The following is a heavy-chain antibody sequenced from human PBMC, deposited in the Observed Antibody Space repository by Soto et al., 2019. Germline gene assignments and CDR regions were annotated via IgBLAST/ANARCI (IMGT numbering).Heavy chain of an antibody. D-gene: IGHD3-3*01. V-gene: IGHV4-34*01. CDR2: ITHGGST. Sequence: SETLSLTCGVYGGSFSAYSWTWLRQSPGKGLEWIGEITHGGSTDYNPALKSRLVMSVDTSKNQFSLRVTSVTAADAAVYFCARARFDSWSHIYYGLDVWGQGTTVTVS. CDR1: GGSFSAYS. J-gene: IGHJ6*02. CDR3: ARARFDSWSHIYYGLDV.